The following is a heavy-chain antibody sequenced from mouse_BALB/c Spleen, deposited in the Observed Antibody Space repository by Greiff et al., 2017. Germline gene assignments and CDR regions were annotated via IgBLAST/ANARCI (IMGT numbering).Heavy chain of an antibody. V-gene: IGHV1-15*01. D-gene: IGHD2-2*01. Sequence: VQLQQSGAELVRPGASVTLSCKASGYTFTDYEMHWVKQTPVHGLEWIGAIDPETGGTAYNQKFKGKATLTADKSSSTAYMELRSLTSEDSAVYYCTRLDGYDDGDYWGQGTTLTVSS. CDR1: GYTFTDYE. CDR3: TRLDGYDDGDY. CDR2: IDPETGGT. J-gene: IGHJ2*01.